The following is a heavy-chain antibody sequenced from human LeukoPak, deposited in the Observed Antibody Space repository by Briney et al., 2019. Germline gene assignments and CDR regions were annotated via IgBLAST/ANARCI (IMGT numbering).Heavy chain of an antibody. J-gene: IGHJ4*02. CDR3: ARWAPYYDSSGLNY. CDR1: GFTFSSYA. Sequence: GGSLRLSCAASGFTFSSYAMHWVRQAPGKGLEWVAVISYDGSNKYYADSVKGRFTISRDNSKNTLYLQVNSLRAEDTAVYYCARWAPYYDSSGLNYWGQGTLVTVSS. D-gene: IGHD3-22*01. CDR2: ISYDGSNK. V-gene: IGHV3-30-3*01.